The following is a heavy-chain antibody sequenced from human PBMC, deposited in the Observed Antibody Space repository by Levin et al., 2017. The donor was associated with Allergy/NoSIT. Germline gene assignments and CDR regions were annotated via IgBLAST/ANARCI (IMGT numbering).Heavy chain of an antibody. V-gene: IGHV3-48*01. J-gene: IGHJ4*02. Sequence: HTGGSLRLSCAASGFTFNTYSMNWVRQAPGKGLEWVSYISSSSTTIDYADSVKGRFTVSRDNAKNSLYLQMNSLRAEDTAVYYCATIRRDGYNVDYWGQGTLVTVSS. CDR2: ISSSSTTI. D-gene: IGHD5-24*01. CDR3: ATIRRDGYNVDY. CDR1: GFTFNTYS.